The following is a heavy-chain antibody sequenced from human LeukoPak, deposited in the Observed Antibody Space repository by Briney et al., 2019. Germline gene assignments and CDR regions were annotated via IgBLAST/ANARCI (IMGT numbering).Heavy chain of an antibody. J-gene: IGHJ6*02. CDR3: VREFAKDV. CDR2: ISWNSVSI. V-gene: IGHV3-9*01. Sequence: PGRSLRLSCAASGFTFDDYVMYWVRQAPGKGLEWVSGISWNSVSIGYADSVRGRFTISRDNAKNSLYLQMNSLRTEDTALYYCVREFAKDVWGQGTTVTVSS. CDR1: GFTFDDYV.